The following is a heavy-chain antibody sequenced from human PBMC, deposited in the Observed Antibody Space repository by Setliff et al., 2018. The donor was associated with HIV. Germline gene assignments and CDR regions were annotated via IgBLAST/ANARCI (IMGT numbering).Heavy chain of an antibody. D-gene: IGHD1-26*01. CDR2: IIPFLGLA. CDR1: GGTLKNNA. CDR3: ATMGLNGSHWARFDY. J-gene: IGHJ4*02. Sequence: GASVKVSCKASGGTLKNNAISWVRQAPGQGLEWMGGIIPFLGLANYARKFQGRVIITADKSTHTVYMELRSLKSEDTAVYFCATMGLNGSHWARFDYWGQGTQVTVSS. V-gene: IGHV1-69*10.